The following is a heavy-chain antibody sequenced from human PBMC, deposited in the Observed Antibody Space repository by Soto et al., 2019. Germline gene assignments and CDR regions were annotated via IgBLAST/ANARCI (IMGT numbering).Heavy chain of an antibody. CDR2: INHSGST. D-gene: IGHD2-2*01. CDR3: ARREYQLPRRVCWFNP. J-gene: IGHJ5*02. Sequence: KPSETLSLTCAVYGGSFSGYYWSWIRQPPGKGLEWIGEINHSGSTNYNPSLKSRVTISVDTSKNQFSLKLSSVTAADTAVYYCARREYQLPRRVCWFNPWGQGTLVTVSS. V-gene: IGHV4-34*01. CDR1: GGSFSGYY.